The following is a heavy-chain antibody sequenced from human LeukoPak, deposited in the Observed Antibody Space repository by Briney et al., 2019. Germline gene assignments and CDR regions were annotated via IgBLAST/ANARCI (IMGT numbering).Heavy chain of an antibody. Sequence: PGGSLRLSCAASGFTFSSYSINWVRQAPGKGLEWVSYISSSSSTIYYVDSVKGRFTISRDNAKNSLYLEMNSLRAEDTAMYYCARDWPDYYYGMDVWGQGTTATVSS. CDR1: GFTFSSYS. J-gene: IGHJ6*02. CDR2: ISSSSSTI. V-gene: IGHV3-48*04. CDR3: ARDWPDYYYGMDV.